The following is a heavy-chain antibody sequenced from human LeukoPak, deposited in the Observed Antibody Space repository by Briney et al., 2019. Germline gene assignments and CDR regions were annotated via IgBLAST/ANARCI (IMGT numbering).Heavy chain of an antibody. CDR1: GYTFSSYS. J-gene: IGHJ6*02. V-gene: IGHV3-21*01. CDR2: ISSSSSYI. D-gene: IGHD3-10*01. CDR3: ARVLWFGESQRPLYYYYYGMDV. Sequence: PGGSLRLSCAASGYTFSSYSMNWVRQAPGKGREWVSSISSSSSYIYYADSVKGRFTISRDNAKNSLYLQMNSLRAEDTAVYYCARVLWFGESQRPLYYYYYGMDVWGQGTTVTVSS.